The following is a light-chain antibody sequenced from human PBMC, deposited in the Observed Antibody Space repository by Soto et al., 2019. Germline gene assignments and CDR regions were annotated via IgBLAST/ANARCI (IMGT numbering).Light chain of an antibody. CDR1: PGAVTSGHY. CDR2: DTS. J-gene: IGLJ1*01. V-gene: IGLV7-46*01. Sequence: QAVVTQEPSLTVSPGGTVTLTCGSSPGAVTSGHYPHWFQQKPGQAPRTLIYDTSIKHSWTPTRFSGSLLGGKAALTLSGAQPEDEADYYCLVIYTGVGEVFGTGTKLTV. CDR3: LVIYTGVGEV.